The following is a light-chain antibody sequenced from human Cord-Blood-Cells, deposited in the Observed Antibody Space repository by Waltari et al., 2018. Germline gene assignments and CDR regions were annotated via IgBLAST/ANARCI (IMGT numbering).Light chain of an antibody. CDR2: DAS. V-gene: IGKV3-11*01. CDR1: QSVSSF. J-gene: IGKJ5*01. Sequence: EIVLTQSQATLSLSPGERATLSCRGSQSVSSFLGWYQQKPGQAPRLLIYDASNRATGIPARCSGSGSGTDFTLTISSLDPEDFAVYYCQQRSNWITFGQGTRLEIK. CDR3: QQRSNWIT.